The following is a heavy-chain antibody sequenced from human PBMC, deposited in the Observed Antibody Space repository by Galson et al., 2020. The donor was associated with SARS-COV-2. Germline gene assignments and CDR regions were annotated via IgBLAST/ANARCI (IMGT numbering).Heavy chain of an antibody. J-gene: IGHJ4*02. V-gene: IGHV3-9*01. Sequence: GGSLRLSCAASGFTFDDYAMHWVRQAPGKGLEWVSGISWNSGSIGYADSVKGRFTISRDNAKNSLYLQMNSLRAEDTALYYCAKWPFWGQGTLVTVSS. CDR2: ISWNSGSI. D-gene: IGHD5-12*01. CDR1: GFTFDDYA. CDR3: AKWPF.